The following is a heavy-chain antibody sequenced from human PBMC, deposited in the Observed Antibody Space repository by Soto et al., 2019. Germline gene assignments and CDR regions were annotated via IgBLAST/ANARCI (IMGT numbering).Heavy chain of an antibody. CDR1: GGYISSYY. CDR2: IFYSGST. Sequence: QVQLQESGPGLVKPSETLSFTCTVSGGYISSYYWSWIRQSPGKGLEWIGYIFYSGSTNYNPSLKSRVTISVDTSKNQFSLKLSSVTAADTAVYYCARDGDSSSWYSYAFDIWGQGTMVTVSS. J-gene: IGHJ3*02. CDR3: ARDGDSSSWYSYAFDI. D-gene: IGHD6-13*01. V-gene: IGHV4-59*01.